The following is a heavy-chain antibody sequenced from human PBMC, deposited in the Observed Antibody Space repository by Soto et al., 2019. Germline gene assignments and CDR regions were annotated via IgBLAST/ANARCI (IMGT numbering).Heavy chain of an antibody. CDR3: AREASYYYYMDV. D-gene: IGHD2-21*01. J-gene: IGHJ6*03. CDR2: INAGNGNT. V-gene: IGHV1-3*01. Sequence: ASVKVSCKAPGYTFTSYAMHWVRQAPGQRLEWMGWINAGNGNTKYSQKFRGRVTITRDTSASTAYMELSSLRSEDTAVYYCAREASYYYYMDVWGKGTTVTVSS. CDR1: GYTFTSYA.